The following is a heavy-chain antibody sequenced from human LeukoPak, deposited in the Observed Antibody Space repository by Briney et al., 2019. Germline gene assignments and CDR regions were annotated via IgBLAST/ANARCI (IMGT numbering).Heavy chain of an antibody. CDR3: AKDSAAPISITMVRGRWYFDY. CDR2: IRYDGSNK. V-gene: IGHV3-30*02. J-gene: IGHJ4*02. D-gene: IGHD3-10*01. CDR1: GFTFSSYG. Sequence: GGSLRLSCAASGFTFSSYGMHWVRQAPGKGLEWVAFIRYDGSNKYHADSVKGRFTISRDNSKNTMYLQMNSLRAEDTAVYYCAKDSAAPISITMVRGRWYFDYWSQGTLVTVSS.